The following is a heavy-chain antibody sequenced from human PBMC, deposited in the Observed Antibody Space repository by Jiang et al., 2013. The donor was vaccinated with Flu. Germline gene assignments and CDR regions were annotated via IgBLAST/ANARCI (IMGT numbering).Heavy chain of an antibody. D-gene: IGHD5-18*01. CDR1: GGSFSGYY. Sequence: SETLSLTCAVYGGSFSGYYWSWIRQPPGKGLEWIGEINHSGSTNYNPSLKSRVTISVDTSKNQFSLKLSSVTAADTAVYYCAREAVDTAMGGRYYYGMDVWGQRDHGHRLL. CDR3: AREAVDTAMGGRYYYGMDV. V-gene: IGHV4-34*01. J-gene: IGHJ6*01. CDR2: INHSGST.